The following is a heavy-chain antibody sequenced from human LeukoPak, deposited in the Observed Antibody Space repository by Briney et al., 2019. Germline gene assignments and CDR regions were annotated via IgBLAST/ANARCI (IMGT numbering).Heavy chain of an antibody. D-gene: IGHD4-11*01. CDR3: TKSLSNSHSRSTDY. Sequence: GGFLRLSCAASGFTFSTYIMAWVRQTPEKGLEWVSSIIASDYSTYYADSVKGRFIISRDNSRSTLFLQMNSLRAEDTGLYYCTKSLSNSHSRSTDYWGQGTLVTVSS. CDR2: IIASDYST. CDR1: GFTFSTYI. J-gene: IGHJ4*02. V-gene: IGHV3-23*01.